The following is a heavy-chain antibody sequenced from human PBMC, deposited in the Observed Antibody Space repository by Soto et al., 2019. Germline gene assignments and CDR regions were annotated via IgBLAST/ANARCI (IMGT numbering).Heavy chain of an antibody. V-gene: IGHV4-59*01. J-gene: IGHJ4*02. D-gene: IGHD4-17*01. CDR1: GGSIRSSY. CDR2: IYYSGST. Sequence: PSEPLSLTFTVSGGSIRSSYWSWIRQPPGKGLEWMGYIYYSGSTNYNPALKSRVTISVDTSKNQFSLKLSSVTAADTAVYYCARGPSRNDYGDYGFDYWGQGTLVTVSS. CDR3: ARGPSRNDYGDYGFDY.